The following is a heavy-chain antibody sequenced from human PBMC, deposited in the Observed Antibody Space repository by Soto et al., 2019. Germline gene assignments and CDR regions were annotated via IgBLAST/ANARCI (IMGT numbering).Heavy chain of an antibody. V-gene: IGHV4-30-4*01. CDR2: IYYSGST. Sequence: SETLSLTCTVSGGSISSGDYYWSWIRQPPGKGLEWIGYIYYSGSTYYNPSLKSRVTISVDTSKNQFSLKLSSVTAADTAVYYCARDGYDILTGSAPYNWFDPWGQGTLVTVSS. J-gene: IGHJ5*02. CDR3: ARDGYDILTGSAPYNWFDP. D-gene: IGHD3-9*01. CDR1: GGSISSGDYY.